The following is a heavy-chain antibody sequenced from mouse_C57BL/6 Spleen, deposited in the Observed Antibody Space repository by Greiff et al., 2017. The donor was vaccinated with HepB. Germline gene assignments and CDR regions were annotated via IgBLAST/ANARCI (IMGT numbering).Heavy chain of an antibody. CDR2: IDPSDSYT. V-gene: IGHV1-50*01. J-gene: IGHJ4*01. Sequence: VQLQQSGAELVKPGASVKLSCKASGYTFTSYWMQWVKQRPGQGLEWIGEIDPSDSYTNYNQKFKGKATLTVDTSSSTAYMQLSSLTSEDSAVYYCARGGDFYAMDYLGQGTSVTVSS. CDR3: ARGGDFYAMDY. CDR1: GYTFTSYW.